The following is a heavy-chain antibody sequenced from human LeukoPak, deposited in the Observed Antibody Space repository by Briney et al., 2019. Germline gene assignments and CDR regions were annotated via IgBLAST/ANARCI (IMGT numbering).Heavy chain of an antibody. V-gene: IGHV3-7*01. CDR3: ARDHAMAVIGLIDY. CDR2: IKEDGSDK. CDR1: GFTFSTYW. J-gene: IGHJ4*02. Sequence: GGSLRLSCAASGFTFSTYWMTWVRQAPGKGLEWLANIKEDGSDKYYVDSVKGRFTISRDNAKNSLYLQVNSLRAEDTAVYYCARDHAMAVIGLIDYWGQGTLVTVSS. D-gene: IGHD2-21*01.